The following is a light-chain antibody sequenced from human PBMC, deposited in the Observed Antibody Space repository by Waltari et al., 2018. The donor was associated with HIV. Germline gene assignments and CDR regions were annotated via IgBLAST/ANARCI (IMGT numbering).Light chain of an antibody. CDR1: QNISTY. Sequence: DIQLTQSPSSLSTSVVDTVTITCRARQNISTYLNWYQQKPGKAPKLLIYAASTLQGGVPARISGSGSGTDFALTITSLQPEDSADYYCQQTYTTSITFGQGTRLEIK. CDR2: AAS. V-gene: IGKV1-39*01. J-gene: IGKJ5*01. CDR3: QQTYTTSIT.